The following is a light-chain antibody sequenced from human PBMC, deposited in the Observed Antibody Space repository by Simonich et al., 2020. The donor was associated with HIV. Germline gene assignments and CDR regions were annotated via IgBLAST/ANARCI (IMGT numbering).Light chain of an antibody. CDR3: QQYNEWPQT. J-gene: IGKJ4*01. CDR2: GAS. V-gene: IGKV3-15*01. Sequence: EIVMTQSPATLSVSPAERANLTCRSSESISSNLARYQQNPGQGPRLLTYGASTRATGIPARFSGSGSGTEFTLTISSMQSGDFALYYCQQYNEWPQTFGGGTKVEIK. CDR1: ESISSN.